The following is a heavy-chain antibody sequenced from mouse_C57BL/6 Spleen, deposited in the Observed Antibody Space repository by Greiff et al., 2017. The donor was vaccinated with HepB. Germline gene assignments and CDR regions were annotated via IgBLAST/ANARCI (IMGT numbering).Heavy chain of an antibody. D-gene: IGHD2-5*01. J-gene: IGHJ1*03. CDR2: IHPNSGST. V-gene: IGHV1-64*01. CDR3: ARCSNYGDWYFDV. CDR1: GYTFTSYW. Sequence: VQLQQPGAELVKPGASVKLSCKASGYTFTSYWMHWEKQRPGQGLEWIGMIHPNSGSTNYNEKFKSKATLTVDKSSSTAYMQLSSLTSEDSAVYYCARCSNYGDWYFDVWGTGTTVTVSS.